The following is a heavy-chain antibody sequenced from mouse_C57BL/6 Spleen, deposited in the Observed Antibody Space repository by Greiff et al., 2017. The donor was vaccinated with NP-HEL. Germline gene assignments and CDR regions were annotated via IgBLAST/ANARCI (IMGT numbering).Heavy chain of an antibody. CDR3: ARRQPGGDDAMDY. CDR2: ISSGSSTI. D-gene: IGHD3-3*01. Sequence: DVMLVESGGGLVKPGGSLKLSCAASGFTFSDYGMHWVRQAPEQGLEWVAYISSGSSTIYYADTVKGRFTISRDNAKNTLCLQMTSLRSEDTAMYDCARRQPGGDDAMDYWGQGTSVTVSS. CDR1: GFTFSDYG. V-gene: IGHV5-17*01. J-gene: IGHJ4*01.